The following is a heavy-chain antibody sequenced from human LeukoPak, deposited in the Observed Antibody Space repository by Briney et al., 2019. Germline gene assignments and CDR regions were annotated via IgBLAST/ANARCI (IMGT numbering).Heavy chain of an antibody. CDR2: TYYRSKWYN. CDR3: TRFYWNGLNFFDP. Sequence: SQTLSLTCAISGDSVSSSSTTWDWIRQSPSRGLEWLGRTYYRSKWYNDYAVSVKGRVSINADTSNNQFSLQLNSVTPEDTAVYYCTRFYWNGLNFFDPWGQGTLVTVSS. D-gene: IGHD2/OR15-2a*01. V-gene: IGHV6-1*01. J-gene: IGHJ5*02. CDR1: GDSVSSSSTT.